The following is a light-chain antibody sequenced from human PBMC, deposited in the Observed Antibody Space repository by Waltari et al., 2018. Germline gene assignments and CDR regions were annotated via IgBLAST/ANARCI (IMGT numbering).Light chain of an antibody. J-gene: IGKJ4*01. V-gene: IGKV4-1*01. CDR3: QQYYSTPLT. CDR2: WAS. Sequence: DIVMTQSPDSLAVSLGERATINCTSSQNVLYDSNNKNYLAWYQQKPGQPPKLLMYWASTRESGVPDRFSGSGSGTDFTLTISSLQAEDVAVYYCQQYYSTPLTFGGGTKVEIK. CDR1: QNVLYDSNNKNY.